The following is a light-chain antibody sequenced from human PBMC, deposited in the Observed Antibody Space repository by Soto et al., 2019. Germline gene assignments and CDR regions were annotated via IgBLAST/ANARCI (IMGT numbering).Light chain of an antibody. CDR3: QPYHHWPPIT. CDR2: AAS. J-gene: IGKJ5*01. CDR1: QSVSSSY. Sequence: EIVLSQSPGTLSLSPGERATLSCGASQSVSSSYLVWHQQKPGQAPRLLIYAASRRATGIPDRFSGSGSGTDFTLTISRLEPEDFAVYYCQPYHHWPPITFGQGTRLEIK. V-gene: IGKV3-20*01.